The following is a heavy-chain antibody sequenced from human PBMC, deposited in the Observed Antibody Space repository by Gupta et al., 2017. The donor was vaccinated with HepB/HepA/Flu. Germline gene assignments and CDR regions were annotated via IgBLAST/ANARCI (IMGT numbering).Heavy chain of an antibody. CDR3: ATANYGAGTIHSFFDH. J-gene: IGHJ4*02. CDR2: TYYGGNT. CDR1: AGSSSRYY. V-gene: IGHV4-59*12. D-gene: IGHD3-10*01. Sequence: QVRLQESGPGLVKPSATLSLTCTVSAGSSSRYYWSWIRQPPGQTLEWIGLTYYGGNTKYNPSRESRVTFSVDRSKNQFSLSLTSVTAADTAVYYCATANYGAGTIHSFFDHCGQVALVTVSS.